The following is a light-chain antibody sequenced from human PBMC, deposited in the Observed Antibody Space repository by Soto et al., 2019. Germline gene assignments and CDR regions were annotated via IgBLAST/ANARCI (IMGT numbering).Light chain of an antibody. CDR1: SSDVGDYDY. V-gene: IGLV2-8*01. J-gene: IGLJ6*01. CDR2: EVT. CDR3: CSYAGSNNFV. Sequence: QSALTQPPSASGFPGQSVTISCTGTSSDVGDYDYVSWYQQHPGNAPRLVIYEVTKRPSGVPDRVSASKSGNTASLTVSGLRAEDEADYYCCSYAGSNNFVFGSGTKVTVL.